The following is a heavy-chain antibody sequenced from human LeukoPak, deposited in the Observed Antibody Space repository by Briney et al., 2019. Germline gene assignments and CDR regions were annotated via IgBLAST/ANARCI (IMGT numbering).Heavy chain of an antibody. J-gene: IGHJ4*02. CDR1: GFTFSSYA. Sequence: KSGGSLRLSCAASGFTFSSYAVSWVRQAPGKGLEWVSAISGSGGSTYYADSVKGRFTISRDNSKNTLYLQMNSLRAEDTAVYYCAKGTQYSSSLDYWGQGTLVTVSS. V-gene: IGHV3-23*01. D-gene: IGHD6-13*01. CDR2: ISGSGGST. CDR3: AKGTQYSSSLDY.